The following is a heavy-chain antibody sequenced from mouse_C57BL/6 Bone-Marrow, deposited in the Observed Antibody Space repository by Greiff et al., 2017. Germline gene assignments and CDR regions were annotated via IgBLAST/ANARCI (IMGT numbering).Heavy chain of an antibody. CDR2: FYPGSGSI. Sequence: QVQLQQSGAELVKPGASVKLSCKASGYIFTEYTIHWVKQRSGQGLEWIGWFYPGSGSIKYNERFKDKATLTADKSYNTVYMELSRLNSEDSAVYFCARLERYYEYEGYFDYWGQGTTLTVSS. J-gene: IGHJ2*01. V-gene: IGHV1-62-2*01. D-gene: IGHD2-4*01. CDR3: ARLERYYEYEGYFDY. CDR1: GYIFTEYT.